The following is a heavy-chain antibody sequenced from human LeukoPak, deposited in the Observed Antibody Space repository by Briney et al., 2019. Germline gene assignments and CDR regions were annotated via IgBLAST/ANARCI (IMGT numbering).Heavy chain of an antibody. Sequence: SETLSLTCTVSGGSISSSSYYWGWIRQPPGKGLEWIGSIYYSGSTYYNPSLKSRVTISVDTSKNQFSLKLSSVTAADTAVYYCARLPGDIVGATSFDYWGQGTLVTVSS. J-gene: IGHJ4*02. V-gene: IGHV4-39*01. CDR1: GGSISSSSYY. CDR3: ARLPGDIVGATSFDY. D-gene: IGHD1-26*01. CDR2: IYYSGST.